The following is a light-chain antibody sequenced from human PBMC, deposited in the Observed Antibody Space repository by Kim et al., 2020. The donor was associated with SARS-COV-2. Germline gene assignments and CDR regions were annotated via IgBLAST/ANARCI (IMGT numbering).Light chain of an antibody. Sequence: NFMLTQPHSVSESPGKTVTISCTRSSGSIASNYVQWYQQRPGSAPTTVIYEDNQRPSGVPDRFSGSIDSSSNSASLTISGLKTEDDADYYCQSYDSSTVVFGGGTQLTVL. CDR3: QSYDSSTVV. J-gene: IGLJ2*01. CDR2: EDN. CDR1: SGSIASNY. V-gene: IGLV6-57*04.